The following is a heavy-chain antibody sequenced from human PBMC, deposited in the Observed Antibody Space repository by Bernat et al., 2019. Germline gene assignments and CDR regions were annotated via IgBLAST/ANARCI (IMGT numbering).Heavy chain of an antibody. J-gene: IGHJ3*01. CDR3: VREGNGLDV. V-gene: IGHV3-30-3*01. CDR2: ILYDGDNK. Sequence: VQLVESGGGFVQPGGSLRLSCAASGFTFSSHKMHWVRQAPGKGLEWVALILYDGDNKYYADSVKGRFTISRDNSKNTLDLQMNSLETEDTAVYYCVREGNGLDVWGRGTMVTVSS. CDR1: GFTFSSHK.